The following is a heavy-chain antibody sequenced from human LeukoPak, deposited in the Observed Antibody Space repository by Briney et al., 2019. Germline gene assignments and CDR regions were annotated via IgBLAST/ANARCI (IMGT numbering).Heavy chain of an antibody. CDR2: ISGSGATT. J-gene: IGHJ4*02. CDR3: AKDLSGSLEALDY. Sequence: GGSLRLSCAASGFTFNKYAMTWVRQAPGKGLEWVSGISGSGATTFDADSVKGRFTISRDNSKNTLYLQMNSLRAEDTAIYYCAKDLSGSLEALDYWGQGTLVTVSS. D-gene: IGHD1-26*01. CDR1: GFTFNKYA. V-gene: IGHV3-23*01.